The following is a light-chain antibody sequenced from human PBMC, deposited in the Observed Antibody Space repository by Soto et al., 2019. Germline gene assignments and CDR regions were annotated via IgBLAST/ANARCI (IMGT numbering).Light chain of an antibody. J-gene: IGLJ1*01. CDR2: EVD. CDR3: TSYTSSSTLV. V-gene: IGLV2-14*01. Sequence: QSVLTQPASVSGSPGQSITVSCTGTSSDVGGYNYVSWYQQHPGKAPKLTIYEVDNRPSGVSNRFSGSKSGNTASLTISGLQAEDEADYYCTSYTSSSTLVFGTGTRSPS. CDR1: SSDVGGYNY.